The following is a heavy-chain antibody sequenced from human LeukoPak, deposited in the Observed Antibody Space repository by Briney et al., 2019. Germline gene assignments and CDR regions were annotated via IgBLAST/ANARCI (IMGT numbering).Heavy chain of an antibody. CDR1: GYTFTGYY. CDR2: INPNSGGT. CDR3: ARTMSQLLRYARRGAFDI. J-gene: IGHJ3*02. Sequence: ASVNVSCKASGYTFTGYYMHWVRQAPGQGLEWMGWINPNSGGTNYAQKFQGWVTMTRDTSISTAYMELRSLRSDDTAVYYCARTMSQLLRYARRGAFDIWGQGIMVSASS. D-gene: IGHD2-2*01. V-gene: IGHV1-2*04.